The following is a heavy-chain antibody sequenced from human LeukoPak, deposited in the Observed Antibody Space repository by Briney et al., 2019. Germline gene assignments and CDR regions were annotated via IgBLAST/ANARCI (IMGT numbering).Heavy chain of an antibody. V-gene: IGHV3-21*01. D-gene: IGHD3-3*01. CDR1: GFTFSSYS. J-gene: IGHJ4*02. CDR3: ARSSYDFWSGYYPVY. CDR2: ISSSSSYI. Sequence: PGGSLRLSCAASGFTFSSYSMNWVRQAPGKGLEWVSSISSSSSYIYYADSVKGRFTISRDNAKNSLYLQMNSLRAEDTAVYYCARSSYDFWSGYYPVYWGQGTLVTVSS.